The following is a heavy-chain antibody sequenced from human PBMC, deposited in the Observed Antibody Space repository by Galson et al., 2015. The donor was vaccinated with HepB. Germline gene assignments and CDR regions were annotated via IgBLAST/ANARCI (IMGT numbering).Heavy chain of an antibody. CDR2: ISGRGDTT. D-gene: IGHD1-1*01. V-gene: IGHV3-23*01. CDR1: GFTFSDYA. Sequence: SLRLSCAASGFTFSDYAMTWVRQAPGKGLGWVSAISGRGDTTYYTDSVKGRFTISRDNAKNSLYLRMNGLRAEDTAVYFYARENEYYFDNWGQGTLVTVSS. CDR3: ARENEYYFDN. J-gene: IGHJ4*02.